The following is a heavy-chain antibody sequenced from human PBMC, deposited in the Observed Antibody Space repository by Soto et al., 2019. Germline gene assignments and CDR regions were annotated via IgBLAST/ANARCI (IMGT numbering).Heavy chain of an antibody. Sequence: QVQLQESGSGLVKPSQTLSLTCTVSGDSISRGGYSWSWIRQPPRQGLEWIGYIYHTGSTSYSPSLKSRVTMSVDKSKNQFSLSLNSVTAADTAIYYCARAHYGPSGYYFDSWGQGALFTVSS. J-gene: IGHJ4*02. CDR1: GDSISRGGYS. CDR3: ARAHYGPSGYYFDS. D-gene: IGHD3-22*01. CDR2: IYHTGST. V-gene: IGHV4-30-2*01.